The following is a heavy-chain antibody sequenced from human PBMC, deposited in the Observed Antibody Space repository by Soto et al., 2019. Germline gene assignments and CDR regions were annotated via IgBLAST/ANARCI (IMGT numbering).Heavy chain of an antibody. CDR2: IYYSGST. D-gene: IGHD2-2*01. CDR3: ARGSIVLVPAAMVPYGMDV. J-gene: IGHJ6*02. V-gene: IGHV4-31*03. CDR1: GGSISSGGYY. Sequence: QVQLQESGPGLVKPSQTLSLTCTVSGGSISSGGYYWSWIRQHPGKGLEWIGYIYYSGSTYYNPSLKSRVTISVDTSKNQFSLKLSSVTAADTAVYYCARGSIVLVPAAMVPYGMDVWGQGTTVTVSS.